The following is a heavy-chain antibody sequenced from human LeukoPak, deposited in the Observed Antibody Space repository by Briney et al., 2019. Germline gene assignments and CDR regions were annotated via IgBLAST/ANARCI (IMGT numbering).Heavy chain of an antibody. CDR1: GFTFSSYS. V-gene: IGHV3-21*04. CDR2: ISTSSSYI. D-gene: IGHD4-23*01. J-gene: IGHJ4*02. CDR3: ARDPPRGTVVTPPPFDY. Sequence: KSGGSLRLSCAASGFTFSSYSMNWVRQAPGKGLEWVSTISTSSSYIYYEDSLKGRFTISRDNAKNSLYLQMSSLRSEDTAVYYCARDPPRGTVVTPPPFDYWGQGTLVTVSS.